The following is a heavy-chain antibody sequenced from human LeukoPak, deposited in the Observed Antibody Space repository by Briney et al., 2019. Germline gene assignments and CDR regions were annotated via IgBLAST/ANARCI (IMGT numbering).Heavy chain of an antibody. CDR2: LKQDGSEE. CDR3: AMSPPSYYDSSGYFTYFDY. CDR1: GFTFSNYW. J-gene: IGHJ4*02. V-gene: IGHV3-7*01. D-gene: IGHD3-22*01. Sequence: GGSLGLSCTASGFTFSNYWMTWVRQAPGKGPEWVANLKQDGSEEYYVDSVKGRFTISRDNAKNSLYLQMNSLRAEDTAVYYCAMSPPSYYDSSGYFTYFDYWGQGTLVTVSS.